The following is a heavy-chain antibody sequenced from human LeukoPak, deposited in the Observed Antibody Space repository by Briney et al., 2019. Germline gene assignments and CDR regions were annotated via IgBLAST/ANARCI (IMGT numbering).Heavy chain of an antibody. CDR2: ISTDGSST. CDR1: GFTFSRYW. Sequence: PGGSLGLSCAASGFTFSRYWMHWLRQAPGKGLVWVSRISTDGSSTSYADSVKGRFTISRDNGKNTLYLQMNSLRAEDTAVYYCASYLTSIPSGMDVWGQGTTVTASS. CDR3: ASYLTSIPSGMDV. D-gene: IGHD2/OR15-2a*01. V-gene: IGHV3-74*01. J-gene: IGHJ6*02.